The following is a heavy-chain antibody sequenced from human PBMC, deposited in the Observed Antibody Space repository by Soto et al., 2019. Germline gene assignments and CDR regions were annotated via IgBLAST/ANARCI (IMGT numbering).Heavy chain of an antibody. CDR2: IDPSDSYT. V-gene: IGHV5-10-1*01. J-gene: IGHJ6*02. Sequence: GESLKISCKGSGYSFTSYWISWVRQMPGKGLEWMGRIDPSDSYTNYSPSFQGHVTISADKSISTAYLQWSSLKASDTAMYYCARHSSSSNDYYYGMDVWGQGTTVTVSS. CDR3: ARHSSSSNDYYYGMDV. D-gene: IGHD6-6*01. CDR1: GYSFTSYW.